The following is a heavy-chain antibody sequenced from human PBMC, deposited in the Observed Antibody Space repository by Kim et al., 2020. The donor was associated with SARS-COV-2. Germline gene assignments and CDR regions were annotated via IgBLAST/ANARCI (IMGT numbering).Heavy chain of an antibody. V-gene: IGHV4-59*01. CDR3: ARENRSYYDSSGYYSRYWYFDL. J-gene: IGHJ2*01. Sequence: SETLSLTCTVSGGSISSYYWSWIRQPPGKGLEWIGYIYYSGITNYNPSLKSRVTISVDTSKNQFSLKLSSVTAADTAVYYCARENRSYYDSSGYYSRYWYFDLWGRGTLVTVSS. CDR2: IYYSGIT. CDR1: GGSISSYY. D-gene: IGHD3-22*01.